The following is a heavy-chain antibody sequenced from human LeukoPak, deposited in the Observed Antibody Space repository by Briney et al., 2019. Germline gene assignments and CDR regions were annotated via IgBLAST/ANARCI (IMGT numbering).Heavy chain of an antibody. Sequence: PGGSLRLSCAASRFTFSSYWMSWVRQAPGKGLEWVDNIKQDGSEKYYVDSVKGRFTISRDNAKNSLYLQMNSLRAEDTAVYYCARDRTYAVGWFDPWGQGTLVTVSS. J-gene: IGHJ5*02. CDR3: ARDRTYAVGWFDP. CDR2: IKQDGSEK. CDR1: RFTFSSYW. D-gene: IGHD2-2*01. V-gene: IGHV3-7*01.